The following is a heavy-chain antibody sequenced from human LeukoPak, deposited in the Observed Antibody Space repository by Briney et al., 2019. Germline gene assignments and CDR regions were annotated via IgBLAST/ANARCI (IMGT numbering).Heavy chain of an antibody. CDR1: GFTFSSYS. D-gene: IGHD6-13*01. Sequence: KAGGSLRLSCAASGFTFSSYSMNWVRQAPGKGLEWVSSISSSSSYIYYADSVKGRFTISRDNAKNSLYLQMNSLRAEDTAVYYCARDSVHSSSWYWNDYWGQGTLVTVSS. J-gene: IGHJ4*02. V-gene: IGHV3-21*01. CDR2: ISSSSSYI. CDR3: ARDSVHSSSWYWNDY.